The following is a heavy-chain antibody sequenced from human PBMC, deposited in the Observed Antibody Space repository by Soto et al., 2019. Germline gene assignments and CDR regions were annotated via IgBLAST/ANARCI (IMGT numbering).Heavy chain of an antibody. Sequence: QVQLQQWGAGLLKPSETLSLMCAVYGGSFSDHYWTRIRQTPGKGLEWIGEISRGGGTNYNPSLKSRVSISLDTSKNQFSLNLRSVTAADTAVYYCAGGHDTSGYYFFLDYWGQGTLVTVSS. J-gene: IGHJ4*02. CDR3: AGGHDTSGYYFFLDY. V-gene: IGHV4-34*01. CDR1: GGSFSDHY. CDR2: ISRGGGT. D-gene: IGHD3-22*01.